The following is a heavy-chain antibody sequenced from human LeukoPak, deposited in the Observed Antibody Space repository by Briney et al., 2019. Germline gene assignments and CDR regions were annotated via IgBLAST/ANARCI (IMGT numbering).Heavy chain of an antibody. J-gene: IGHJ4*02. V-gene: IGHV4-34*01. Sequence: SETLSLTCDVYRASFSGYSWSWIRQAPGKGLEWIGEINQTGSTEYNPSLKSRVTISIDTSKKHFSLHLSSVTAADTAVYYCARRNGQDIVATFRRRYYFDYWGQGTLVTVSS. D-gene: IGHD5-12*01. CDR1: RASFSGYS. CDR2: INQTGST. CDR3: ARRNGQDIVATFRRRYYFDY.